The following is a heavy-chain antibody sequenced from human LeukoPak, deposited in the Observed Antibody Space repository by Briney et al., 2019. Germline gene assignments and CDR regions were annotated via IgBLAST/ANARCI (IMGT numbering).Heavy chain of an antibody. CDR2: ISNSDANT. V-gene: IGHV3-23*01. Sequence: GGSLRLSCAASGFTFSSYGMSWVRQAPGKGLEWVSTISNSDANTYYADSVKGRFTISRDNSKNTLYLQMNSLRAEDTAVYYCARVLGWQQLGLDYWGQGTLVTVSS. CDR1: GFTFSSYG. D-gene: IGHD6-13*01. J-gene: IGHJ4*02. CDR3: ARVLGWQQLGLDY.